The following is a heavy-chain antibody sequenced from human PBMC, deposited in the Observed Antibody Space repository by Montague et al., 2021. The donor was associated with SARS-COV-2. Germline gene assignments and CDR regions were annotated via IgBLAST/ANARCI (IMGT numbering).Heavy chain of an antibody. CDR2: IYYSGST. CDR1: GGSISSSSNY. V-gene: IGHV4-39*01. J-gene: IGHJ5*02. D-gene: IGHD3-10*01. Sequence: SETLSLTCTVSGGSISSSSNYWGWIRQPPGKGQEWIGSIYYSGSTYYNSSLKSRVTISVDTSKNQFSLKLNAVTAADTAVYYCARLVWFGEFSSENWFDPWGQGTLVTVSS. CDR3: ARLVWFGEFSSENWFDP.